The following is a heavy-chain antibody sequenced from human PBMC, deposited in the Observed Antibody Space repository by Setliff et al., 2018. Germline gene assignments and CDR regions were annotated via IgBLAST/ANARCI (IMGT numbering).Heavy chain of an antibody. Sequence: SVKVSCKASGGTFSSYGVTWVRQAPGQGLEWMGGTIPIFGSTNYAQQSQGRVKIITDESTSTAYMELTSLRTEDTAVYYCAREGVDTRSSTDYRYYMDVWGKGTTVTVSS. CDR2: TIPIFGST. CDR3: AREGVDTRSSTDYRYYMDV. CDR1: GGTFSSYG. D-gene: IGHD5-18*01. J-gene: IGHJ6*03. V-gene: IGHV1-69*05.